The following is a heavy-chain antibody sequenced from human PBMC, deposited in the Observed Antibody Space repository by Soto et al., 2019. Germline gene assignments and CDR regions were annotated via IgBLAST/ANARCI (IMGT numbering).Heavy chain of an antibody. CDR1: GYTFTSYG. CDR2: ISAGNGNT. V-gene: IGHV1-18*01. Sequence: GASVKVSCKASGYTFTSYGISWVRQAPGQGLEWMGWISAGNGNTKYSQKFQGRVTITRDTSASTAYMELSSLRSEDTAVYYCARTYYYDSSGYYYTGFDYWGQGTLVTVSS. J-gene: IGHJ4*02. CDR3: ARTYYYDSSGYYYTGFDY. D-gene: IGHD3-22*01.